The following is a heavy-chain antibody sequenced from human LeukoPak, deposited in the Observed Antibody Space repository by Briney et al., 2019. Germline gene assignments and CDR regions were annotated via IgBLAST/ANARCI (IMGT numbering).Heavy chain of an antibody. CDR1: GFTFSAYN. V-gene: IGHV3-21*01. CDR2: IGRDGSEI. D-gene: IGHD3/OR15-3a*01. CDR3: ARDRWGDWLPYY. Sequence: GGALRLSCAASGFTFSAYNMNWVRQAPGKALEWVSSIGRDGSEIYSADSVKGRFTVSRDNAKDSLYLQLDSLRAEDSAVYYCARDRWGDWLPYYWGQGSLVT. J-gene: IGHJ4*02.